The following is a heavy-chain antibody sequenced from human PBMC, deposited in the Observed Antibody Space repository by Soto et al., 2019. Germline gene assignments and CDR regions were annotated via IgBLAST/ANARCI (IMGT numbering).Heavy chain of an antibody. CDR3: ARDREVLGYCSGGSCSFDY. D-gene: IGHD2-15*01. CDR2: ISAYNGNT. CDR1: GYTFTSYG. V-gene: IGHV1-18*01. J-gene: IGHJ4*02. Sequence: ASVKVSCKASGYTFTSYGISWVRQAPGQGLEWIGWISAYNGNTNYAQKLQGRVTMTTDTSTSTAYMELRSLRSDDTAVYYCARDREVLGYCSGGSCSFDYWGQGTLVTVSS.